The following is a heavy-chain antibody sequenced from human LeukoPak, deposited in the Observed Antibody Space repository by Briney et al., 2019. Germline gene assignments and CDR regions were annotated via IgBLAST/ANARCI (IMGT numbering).Heavy chain of an antibody. CDR1: GFSLSTSRMR. CDR2: IDWEDDK. CDR3: ARQYSSSSNFDY. D-gene: IGHD6-6*01. Sequence: ESGPALLKPTQTLPLTCTFSGFSLSTSRMRVSWIRQPPGKALGWPARIDWEDDKFYSTSLTTRLTISKDTSKNQVVLTMTNMDPVDTATYYCARQYSSSSNFDYWGQGTLVTVSS. V-gene: IGHV2-70*04. J-gene: IGHJ4*02.